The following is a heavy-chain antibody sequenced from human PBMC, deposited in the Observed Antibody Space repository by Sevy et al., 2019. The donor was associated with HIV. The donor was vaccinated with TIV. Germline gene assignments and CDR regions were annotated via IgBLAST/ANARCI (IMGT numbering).Heavy chain of an antibody. V-gene: IGHV3-7*01. CDR3: ATDCSSTSCYTRGRDY. Sequence: GGSLRLSCAASGFTFSSYWVSWVRQAPGKGLEWVANIKQDGSEKYYVDSVKGRFTISRDNAKNSLYLQMNSLRAEDTAVYYCATDCSSTSCYTRGRDYWGQGTLVTVSS. D-gene: IGHD2-2*02. CDR1: GFTFSSYW. CDR2: IKQDGSEK. J-gene: IGHJ4*02.